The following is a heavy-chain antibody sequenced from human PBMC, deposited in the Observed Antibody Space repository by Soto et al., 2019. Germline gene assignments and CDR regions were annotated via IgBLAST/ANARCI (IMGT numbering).Heavy chain of an antibody. J-gene: IGHJ6*02. V-gene: IGHV1-69*13. CDR1: GYTFTSYA. CDR2: IIPMFDTP. Sequence: ASVKVSCKASGYTFTSYATHWVRQAPGQGLEWMGGIIPMFDTPIYAQKFQDRVTITADESTSTAYMQLSSLRSGDTAVYYCATTSYNPSLKSRVTLSVDTTKNQFSLKLSSVTAADTAVYYCARSPGGPRFLEWFTPDIDYYGMDVWGQGTTVTVSS. D-gene: IGHD2-21*02. CDR3: ATTSYNPSLKSRVTLSVDTTKNQFSLKLSSVTAADTAVYYCARSPGGPRFLEWFTPDIDYYGMDV.